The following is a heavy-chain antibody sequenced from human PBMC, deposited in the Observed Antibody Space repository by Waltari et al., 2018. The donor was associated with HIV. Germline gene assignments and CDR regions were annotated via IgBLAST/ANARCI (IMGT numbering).Heavy chain of an antibody. D-gene: IGHD3-16*01. CDR3: ARDFWGGYYYGMDV. CDR1: GFTFSSVS. Sequence: ELQLVVSGGGMVTPGGSLRLSCAASGFTFSSVSMNWVRQAPGKVLCWFSSSSSSIIYIYYADSVKGRFTISRDNPKNSLYLQMNSLRAEDTAVYYCARDFWGGYYYGMDVWGQGTTVTVSS. J-gene: IGHJ6*02. V-gene: IGHV3-21*01. CDR2: SSSSIIYI.